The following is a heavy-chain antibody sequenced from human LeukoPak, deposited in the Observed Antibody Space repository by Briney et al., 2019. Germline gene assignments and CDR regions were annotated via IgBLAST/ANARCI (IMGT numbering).Heavy chain of an antibody. CDR3: ARGRYCGETTCSDFDS. V-gene: IGHV1-2*02. CDR1: GYTFTDYY. J-gene: IGHJ4*02. CDR2: INPNSGGT. Sequence: ASVKLSCKASGYTFTDYYMHWVRQAPGPGLEWMGWINPNSGGTDYAQKFQGRVTLIRDTSISTAYMELSRLTSDDTAVYYCARGRYCGETTCSDFDSWGQGTLVTVSS. D-gene: IGHD2-21*01.